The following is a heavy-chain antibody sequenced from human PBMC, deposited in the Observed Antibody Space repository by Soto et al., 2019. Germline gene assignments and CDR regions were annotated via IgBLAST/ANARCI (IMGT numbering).Heavy chain of an antibody. CDR1: GYTFTNYD. CDR2: MNPNSGNT. D-gene: IGHD2-15*01. J-gene: IGHJ5*02. V-gene: IGHV1-8*01. Sequence: ASVKVSCKASGYTFTNYDINWVRQATGQGLEGMGWMNPNSGNTGYAQKFQGRVTMTRNTSINTAYMELSSLSSEDTAVYYCARGYLDCSGGVCFIWFDPWGQGTLVTLSS. CDR3: ARGYLDCSGGVCFIWFDP.